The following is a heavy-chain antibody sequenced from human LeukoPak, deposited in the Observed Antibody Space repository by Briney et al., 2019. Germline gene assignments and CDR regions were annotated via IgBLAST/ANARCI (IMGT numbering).Heavy chain of an antibody. V-gene: IGHV4-39*01. CDR2: IEYSGST. CDR3: ASDRSGLSFCF. CDR1: GGSISSSGYY. Sequence: SETLSLTCTVSGGSISSSGYYWGWIRQPPGKGLEWIGSIEYSGSTYYNSSLKSRIAISVDTSKNQFSLRLTSVTAADTAMYYCASDRSGLSFCFWGQGTLVTVSP. J-gene: IGHJ4*02. D-gene: IGHD3-22*01.